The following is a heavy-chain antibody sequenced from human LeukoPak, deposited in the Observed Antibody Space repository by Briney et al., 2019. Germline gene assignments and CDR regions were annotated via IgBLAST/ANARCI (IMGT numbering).Heavy chain of an antibody. D-gene: IGHD3-22*01. CDR2: ISYDGSNK. CDR1: GFTFSSYA. CDR3: ARDLHDSSGYPWDYYYYGMDV. J-gene: IGHJ6*02. Sequence: GRSLRLSCAASGFTFSSYAMHWVRQAPGKGLEWVAVISYDGSNKYYADSVKGRFTISRDNSKNTLYLQMNSLRAEDTAVYYCARDLHDSSGYPWDYYYYGMDVWGQGTTVTVSS. V-gene: IGHV3-30*04.